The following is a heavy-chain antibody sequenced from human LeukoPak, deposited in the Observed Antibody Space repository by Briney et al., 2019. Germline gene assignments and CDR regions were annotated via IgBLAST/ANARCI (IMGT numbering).Heavy chain of an antibody. V-gene: IGHV3-23*01. CDR1: GFTFSSYV. J-gene: IGHJ5*02. CDR2: ISGRGSST. CDR3: AKDRGREVDPLDP. D-gene: IGHD5-12*01. Sequence: PGGSLRLSCAASGFTFSSYVMSWVRQAPGKGLEWVSGISGRGSSTYYADSVKGRFTISRDNSKNTLYLQMNSLRAEDTAVYYCAKDRGREVDPLDPWGQGTLVTVSS.